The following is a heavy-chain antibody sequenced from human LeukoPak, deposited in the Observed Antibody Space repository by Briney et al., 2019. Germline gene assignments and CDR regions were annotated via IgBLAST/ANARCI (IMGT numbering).Heavy chain of an antibody. CDR3: ASSIAAPSAFDY. V-gene: IGHV1-46*01. CDR1: GYTFTSYY. CDR2: INPSGGST. D-gene: IGHD6-6*01. J-gene: IGHJ4*02. Sequence: ASVKVSCKASGYTFTSYYMHWVRPAPGQGLEWMGIINPSGGSTSYAQKFQGRVTMTRDTSTSTVYMELSSLRSEDTAVYYCASSIAAPSAFDYWGQGTLVTVSS.